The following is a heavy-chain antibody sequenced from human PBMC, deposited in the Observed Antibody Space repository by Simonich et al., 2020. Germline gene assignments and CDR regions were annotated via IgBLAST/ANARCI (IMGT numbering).Heavy chain of an antibody. CDR3: ARDLRGSYYYYYYMDV. J-gene: IGHJ6*03. Sequence: QVQLVQSGAEVKKPGASVKVSCKASGYNFTGYYMHRVRQAPGQGLEWMGWINTNSGGTNNEKKFQGRGTRTRDTSISTAYMELSRLRSDDTAVYYCARDLRGSYYYYYYMDVWGKGTTVTVSS. CDR1: GYNFTGYY. CDR2: INTNSGGT. D-gene: IGHD1-26*01. V-gene: IGHV1-2*02.